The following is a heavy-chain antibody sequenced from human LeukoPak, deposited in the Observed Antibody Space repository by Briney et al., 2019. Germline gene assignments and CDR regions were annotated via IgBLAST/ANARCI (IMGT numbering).Heavy chain of an antibody. CDR1: GYSFASYW. J-gene: IGHJ4*02. D-gene: IGHD3-10*01. Sequence: GESLKISRQGSGYSFASYWIGWVRQMPGRGLEWMGIIYPGDSNVKYSPSFQGQVTISADKSINTAYLQWSSLKASDTAMYYCAKTLGSNYASAFDYWGQGTLATVSS. CDR2: IYPGDSNV. V-gene: IGHV5-51*01. CDR3: AKTLGSNYASAFDY.